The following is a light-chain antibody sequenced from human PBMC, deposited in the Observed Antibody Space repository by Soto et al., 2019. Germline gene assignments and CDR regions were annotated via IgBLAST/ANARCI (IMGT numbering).Light chain of an antibody. Sequence: QSVLTQPPSVSAAPGQKVTISCSGGTSNIGSNVVSWYQQVPGTAPKLLVYDNIQRPSGIPDRFSGSKSGTSATLGIAGLQTGDEADYYCGTWDTSLSAVVFGGGTKLTVL. CDR3: GTWDTSLSAVV. CDR2: DNI. CDR1: TSNIGSNV. V-gene: IGLV1-51*01. J-gene: IGLJ3*02.